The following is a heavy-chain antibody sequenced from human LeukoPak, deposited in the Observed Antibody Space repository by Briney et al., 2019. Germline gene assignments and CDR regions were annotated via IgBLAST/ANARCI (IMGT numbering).Heavy chain of an antibody. Sequence: SETLSLTCTVSGGSISSGSYYWSWIRQPAGKGLEWIGRIYTSGSTNYNPSLKSRVTISVDTSKNQFSLKLSSVTAADTAVYYCARGLLWFGLEGNWFDPWGQGTLVTVSS. CDR3: ARGLLWFGLEGNWFDP. V-gene: IGHV4-61*02. CDR1: GGSISSGSYY. J-gene: IGHJ5*02. D-gene: IGHD3-10*01. CDR2: IYTSGST.